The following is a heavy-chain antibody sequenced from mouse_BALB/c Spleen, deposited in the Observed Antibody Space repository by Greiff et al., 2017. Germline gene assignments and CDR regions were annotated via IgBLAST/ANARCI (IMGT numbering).Heavy chain of an antibody. CDR2: ISNGGGST. CDR3: ARHGGYGNYGGYAMDY. V-gene: IGHV5-12-2*01. CDR1: GFTFSSYT. J-gene: IGHJ4*01. D-gene: IGHD2-1*01. Sequence: EVHLVESGGGLVQPGGSLKLSCAASGFTFSSYTMSWVRQTPEKRLEWVAYISNGGGSTYYPDTVKGRFTISRDNAKNTLYLQMSSLKSEDTAMYYCARHGGYGNYGGYAMDYWGQGTSVTVSS.